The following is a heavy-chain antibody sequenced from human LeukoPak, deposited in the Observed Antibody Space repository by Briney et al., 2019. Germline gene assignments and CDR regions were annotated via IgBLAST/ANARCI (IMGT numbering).Heavy chain of an antibody. CDR2: IIPIFGTA. CDR3: ARRGYYYYGMDV. J-gene: IGHJ6*04. V-gene: IGHV1-69*06. Sequence: SVKVSCKASGGTFSSYAISWVRQAPRQGLEWMGGIIPIFGTANYAQKFQGRVTITADKSTSTAYMELSSLRSEDTAVYYCARRGYYYYGMDVWGKGTTVTVSS. CDR1: GGTFSSYA.